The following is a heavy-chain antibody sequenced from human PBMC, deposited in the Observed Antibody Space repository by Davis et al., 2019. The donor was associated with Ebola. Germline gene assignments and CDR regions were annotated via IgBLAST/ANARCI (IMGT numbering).Heavy chain of an antibody. CDR1: GFTFSSYA. V-gene: IGHV3-64D*08. Sequence: GESLKISCSASGFTFSSYAMHWVRQAPGKGLEYVSAISSNGGSTYYADSVKGRFTISRDNSKNTLYLQMSSLRAEDTAVYYCVKDLGAARRRKPYYYYGMDVWGQGTTVTVSS. J-gene: IGHJ6*02. CDR2: ISSNGGST. D-gene: IGHD6-6*01. CDR3: VKDLGAARRRKPYYYYGMDV.